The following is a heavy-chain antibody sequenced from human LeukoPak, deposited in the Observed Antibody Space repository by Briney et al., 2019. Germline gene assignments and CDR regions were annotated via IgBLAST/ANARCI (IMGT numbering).Heavy chain of an antibody. Sequence: ASVKVSCKASGYTFTSYYMHWVRQAPGQGLEWMGIINPSGGSTSYAQKFQGRVTMTRDTSTSTVYMEQSSLRSEDTAVYYCARSLRHCSSTSCYPDYWGQGTLVTVSS. J-gene: IGHJ4*02. CDR2: INPSGGST. CDR1: GYTFTSYY. CDR3: ARSLRHCSSTSCYPDY. D-gene: IGHD2-2*01. V-gene: IGHV1-46*01.